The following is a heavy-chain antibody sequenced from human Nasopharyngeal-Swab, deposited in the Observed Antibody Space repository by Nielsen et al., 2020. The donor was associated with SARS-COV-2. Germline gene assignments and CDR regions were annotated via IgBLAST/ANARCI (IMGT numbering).Heavy chain of an antibody. V-gene: IGHV3-7*05. CDR1: GFTFSSYC. Sequence: GGSLRLSCAASGFTFSSYCMSWVRQAPWKGLEWVANIKQDGSEKYYVDSVKGRFTISRDNAKNSLYLQMNSLRAEDTAVYYCARPGSYYYGSGSSVGPYFDYWGQGTLVTVSS. CDR2: IKQDGSEK. J-gene: IGHJ4*02. D-gene: IGHD3-10*01. CDR3: ARPGSYYYGSGSSVGPYFDY.